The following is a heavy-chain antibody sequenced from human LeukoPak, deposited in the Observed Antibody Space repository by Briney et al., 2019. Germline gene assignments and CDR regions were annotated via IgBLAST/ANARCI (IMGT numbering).Heavy chain of an antibody. Sequence: SVKVSCKASGFTFTSSAMQWVRQARGQRLEWIGWIVVGSGNTNYAQKFQERVTITRDMSTSTAYMELSSLRSEDTAVYYCAADSGYSSSWHDYYYYMDVWGKGTTVTVSS. CDR2: IVVGSGNT. D-gene: IGHD6-13*01. CDR1: GFTFTSSA. J-gene: IGHJ6*03. CDR3: AADSGYSSSWHDYYYYMDV. V-gene: IGHV1-58*02.